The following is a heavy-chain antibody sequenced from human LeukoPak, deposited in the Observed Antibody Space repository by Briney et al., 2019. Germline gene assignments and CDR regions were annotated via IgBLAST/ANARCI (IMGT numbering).Heavy chain of an antibody. J-gene: IGHJ4*02. Sequence: SETLSLTCTVSGGSISIYYWSWIRQPPGKGLEWIGYVYNSGSTDYNPSLKSRVTISADTSKNQFSLRLSSVTAADTAVYYCVRDRELNYWGQGTLVTVSS. CDR1: GGSISIYY. CDR2: VYNSGST. V-gene: IGHV4-59*01. D-gene: IGHD3-10*01. CDR3: VRDRELNY.